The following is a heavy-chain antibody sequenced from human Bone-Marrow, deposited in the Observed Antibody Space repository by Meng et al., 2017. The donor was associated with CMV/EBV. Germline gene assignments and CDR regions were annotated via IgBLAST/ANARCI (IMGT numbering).Heavy chain of an antibody. CDR1: GFPFISYS. V-gene: IGHV3-21*01. CDR3: ARGKRWLQLIFGY. CDR2: ISSSSSYI. Sequence: AAGFPFISYSMTWVRQAPGKGLEWVSSISSSSSYIYYADSVKGRFTISRDNAKNSLYLQMNSLRAEDTAVYYCARGKRWLQLIFGYWGQGTLVTVSS. D-gene: IGHD5-24*01. J-gene: IGHJ4*02.